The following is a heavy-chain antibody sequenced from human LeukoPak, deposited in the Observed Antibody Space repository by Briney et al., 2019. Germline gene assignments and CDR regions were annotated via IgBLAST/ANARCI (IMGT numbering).Heavy chain of an antibody. J-gene: IGHJ5*02. Sequence: GASVKVSCKASGYTFTGYYMHWVRQAPGQGLEWMGWINPNSGGTNYAQKFQGRVTMTRDTSTSTVYMELSSLRSEDTAVYYCARATSSPHDYSNYNNWFDPWGQGTLVTVSS. CDR2: INPNSGGT. D-gene: IGHD4-4*01. V-gene: IGHV1-2*02. CDR1: GYTFTGYY. CDR3: ARATSSPHDYSNYNNWFDP.